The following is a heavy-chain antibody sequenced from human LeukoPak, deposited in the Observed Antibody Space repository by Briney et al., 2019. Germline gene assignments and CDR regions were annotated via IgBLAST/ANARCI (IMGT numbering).Heavy chain of an antibody. J-gene: IGHJ4*02. CDR3: ARDLSQDDN. Sequence: GTSLRLSCAASGFTFSTYAMHWVRQAPGKGLEWMTVISYDGRTKYYADSVEGRFTISRDNSKNTLYLQMNSLRPEDTAVYYCARDLSQDDNWGQGTLVTVSS. CDR1: GFTFSTYA. V-gene: IGHV3-30*04. CDR2: ISYDGRTK.